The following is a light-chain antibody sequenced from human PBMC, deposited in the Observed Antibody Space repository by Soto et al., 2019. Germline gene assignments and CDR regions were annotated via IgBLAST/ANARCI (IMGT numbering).Light chain of an antibody. CDR3: QSFDATTWV. V-gene: IGLV6-57*04. J-gene: IGLJ3*02. CDR2: EDN. CDR1: SGSVASDY. Sequence: NFMLTQPHSVSESAGKTVTISCSRSSGSVASDYVQWFQQRPGSAPTTVIYEDNQRPSGVPDRFSGSIDSSSNSASLTISGLKTEDEAAYYCQSFDATTWVFGGGTKLTVL.